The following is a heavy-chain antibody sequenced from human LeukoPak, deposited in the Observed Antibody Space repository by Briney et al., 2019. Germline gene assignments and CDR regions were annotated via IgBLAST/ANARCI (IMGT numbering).Heavy chain of an antibody. J-gene: IGHJ4*02. D-gene: IGHD1-26*01. Sequence: GGSLRLSCAASGFTFSDFAMTWVRQAPGKGLGWVSAISGSGIATYYADSVKGRFTITRDNSEDTLYLQMSSLRADDTAVYYCAKNPSGSYQGYFDYWGQGSLVTVSS. V-gene: IGHV3-23*01. CDR3: AKNPSGSYQGYFDY. CDR2: ISGSGIAT. CDR1: GFTFSDFA.